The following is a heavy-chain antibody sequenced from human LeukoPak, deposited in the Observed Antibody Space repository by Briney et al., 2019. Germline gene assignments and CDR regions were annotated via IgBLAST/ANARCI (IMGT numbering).Heavy chain of an antibody. CDR2: AADSGST. J-gene: IGHJ6*03. Sequence: SETLSLTCTVSGDSMSDYFWTWIRQPPGKGLEWIGYAADSGSTYYNPSLKSRVTISVDTSKNQFSLKLSSVTAADTAVYYCDGERGYYYYMDVWGKGTTVTISS. CDR1: GDSMSDYF. V-gene: IGHV4-59*04. CDR3: DGERGYYYYMDV. D-gene: IGHD3-10*01.